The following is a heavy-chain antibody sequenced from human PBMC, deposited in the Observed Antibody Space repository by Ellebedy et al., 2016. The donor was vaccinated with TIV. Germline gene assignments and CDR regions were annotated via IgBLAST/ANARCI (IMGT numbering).Heavy chain of an antibody. V-gene: IGHV4-39*07. CDR3: ARDPALPRGRFDT. Sequence: MPSETLSLTCTVSGGSISNSDYYWNFIRQPPGKGLEWIGSIYYSGSAYYNPSLKRRVTVSVDTSKNQFSLNLSSVTAADTAVYYCARDPALPRGRFDTWGQGTLVTVSS. CDR2: IYYSGSA. J-gene: IGHJ5*02. CDR1: GGSISNSDYY.